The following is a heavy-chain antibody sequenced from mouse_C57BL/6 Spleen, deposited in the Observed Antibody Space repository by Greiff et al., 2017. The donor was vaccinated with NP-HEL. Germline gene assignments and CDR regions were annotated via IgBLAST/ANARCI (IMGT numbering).Heavy chain of an antibody. CDR3: ARKVYSNYPYYFDY. J-gene: IGHJ2*01. CDR2: INPSTGGT. D-gene: IGHD2-5*01. Sequence: EVKLVESGPELVKPGASVKISCKASGYSFTGYYMNWVKQSPEKSLEWIGEINPSTGGTTYNQKFKAKATLTVDKSSSTAYMQLKSLTSEDSAVYYCARKVYSNYPYYFDYWGQGTTLTVSS. CDR1: GYSFTGYY. V-gene: IGHV1-42*01.